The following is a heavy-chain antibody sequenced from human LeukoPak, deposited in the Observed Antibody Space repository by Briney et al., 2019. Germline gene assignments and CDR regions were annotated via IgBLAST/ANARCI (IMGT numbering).Heavy chain of an antibody. CDR3: TRLSGSQTTPY. D-gene: IGHD1-26*01. J-gene: IGHJ4*02. Sequence: SETLTLTCAVSGGSISSYDRSWIRQPPEKGLEWIGYIYYSRTTNYNRSLKSRVTMSVDTSKNQFSLKLSSVTAADTAVYYCTRLSGSQTTPYWGQGTLVTVSS. V-gene: IGHV4-59*08. CDR2: IYYSRTT. CDR1: GGSISSYD.